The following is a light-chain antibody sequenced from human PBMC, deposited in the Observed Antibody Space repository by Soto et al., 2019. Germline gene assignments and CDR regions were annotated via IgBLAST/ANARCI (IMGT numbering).Light chain of an antibody. CDR1: SSNIGAGYD. V-gene: IGLV1-40*01. J-gene: IGLJ2*01. Sequence: QSVLTQPPSVSGAPGQRVTISCTGSSSNIGAGYDVHWYQHLPGTVPRLVIYDNNIRPSGVPDRFSGSKSDTSASLAITGLQDEDEADYYCQSYDSSVTAVLFGGGTKVTVL. CDR2: DNN. CDR3: QSYDSSVTAVL.